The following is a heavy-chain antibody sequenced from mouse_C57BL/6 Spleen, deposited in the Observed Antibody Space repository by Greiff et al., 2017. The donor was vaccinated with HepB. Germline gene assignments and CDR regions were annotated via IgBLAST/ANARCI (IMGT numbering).Heavy chain of an antibody. V-gene: IGHV1-54*01. CDR2: INPGSGGT. J-gene: IGHJ3*01. Sequence: VQGVESGAELVRPGTSVKVSCKASGYAFTNYLIEWVKQRPGQGLEWIGVINPGSGGTNYNEKFKGKATLTADKSSSTAYMQLSSLTSEDSAVYFCATPEVFAYWGQGTLVTVSA. CDR1: GYAFTNYL. CDR3: ATPEVFAY.